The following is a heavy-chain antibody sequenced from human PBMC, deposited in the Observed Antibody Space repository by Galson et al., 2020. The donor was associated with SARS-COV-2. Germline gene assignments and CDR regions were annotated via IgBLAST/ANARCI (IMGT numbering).Heavy chain of an antibody. CDR2: IYYSGST. J-gene: IGHJ6*03. CDR1: GGSISSGGYS. V-gene: IGHV4-30-4*07. Sequence: SETLSLTCTVSGGSISSGGYSWSWIRQPPGKGLEWIGYIYYSGSTYYNPSLKSRVTISVDTSKNQFSLKLSSVTAADTAVYYCARDFQAKYDSSGYSPYYYMDVWGKGTTVTISS. CDR3: ARDFQAKYDSSGYSPYYYMDV. D-gene: IGHD3-22*01.